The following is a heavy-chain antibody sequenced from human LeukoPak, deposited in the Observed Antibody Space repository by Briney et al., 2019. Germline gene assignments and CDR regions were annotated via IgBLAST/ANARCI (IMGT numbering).Heavy chain of an antibody. V-gene: IGHV3-7*03. CDR1: EFSFSSYW. Sequence: GGSLRLSCAASEFSFSSYWMSWVRQAPGKGLEWVANIRQDGGEKYYLDSVKGRFTVSRDNAKNSLYLQMNSLRAEDTAVYYCAKDREYDDSCDYNGWGQGTLVTVSS. J-gene: IGHJ4*02. CDR2: IRQDGGEK. D-gene: IGHD3-22*01. CDR3: AKDREYDDSCDYNG.